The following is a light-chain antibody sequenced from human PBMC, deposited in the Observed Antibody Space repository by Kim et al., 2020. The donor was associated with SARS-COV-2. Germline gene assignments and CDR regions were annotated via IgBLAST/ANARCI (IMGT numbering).Light chain of an antibody. J-gene: IGLJ2*01. CDR2: GNS. CDR1: SSNIGAGYD. Sequence: GQGVTISCTGSSSNIGAGYDVHWYQQLPGTAPKLLIYGNSNRPSGVPDRFSGSKSGTSASLAITGLQAEDEADYFCHSYDSSPSVVFGGGTQLTVL. V-gene: IGLV1-40*01. CDR3: HSYDSSPSVV.